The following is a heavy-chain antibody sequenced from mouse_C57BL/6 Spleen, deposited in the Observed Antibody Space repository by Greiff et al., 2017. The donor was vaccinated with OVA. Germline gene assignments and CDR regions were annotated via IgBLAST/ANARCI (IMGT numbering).Heavy chain of an antibody. CDR1: GFTFSSYG. CDR2: ISSGGSYT. D-gene: IGHD1-1*01. CDR3: ARHDYYGSREYYFDY. V-gene: IGHV5-6*01. J-gene: IGHJ2*01. Sequence: DVHLVESGGDLVKPGGSLKLSCAASGFTFSSYGMSWVRQTPDKRLEWVATISSGGSYTYYPDSVKGRFTISRDNAKNTLYLQMSSLKSEDTAMYYCARHDYYGSREYYFDYWGQGTTLTVSS.